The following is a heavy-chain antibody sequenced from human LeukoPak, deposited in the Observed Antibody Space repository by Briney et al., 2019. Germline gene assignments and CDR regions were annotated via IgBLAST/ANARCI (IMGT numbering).Heavy chain of an antibody. D-gene: IGHD6-13*01. CDR1: GFIFSSYA. J-gene: IGHJ4*02. V-gene: IGHV3-23*01. CDR2: ISGSGGNT. Sequence: GGSLRLSCAASGFIFSSYAMSWVRQAPGKGLDWVSAISGSGGNTYYADYVKGRFTISRDNSKNTLYLQMNSLRAEDTAVYYCAKARGSSWYFDYWGQGTLVTVSS. CDR3: AKARGSSWYFDY.